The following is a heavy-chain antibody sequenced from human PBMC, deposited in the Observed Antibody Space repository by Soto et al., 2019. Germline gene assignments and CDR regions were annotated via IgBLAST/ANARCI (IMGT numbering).Heavy chain of an antibody. CDR1: GYTFFTYD. J-gene: IGHJ5*02. CDR2: ISTYSGDT. CDR3: SRHHGPTTSENWFDP. V-gene: IGHV1-18*01. Sequence: QVHLVQSGVEVKTPGASVKVSCQASGYTFFTYDISWVRQAPGQGLEWMGLISTYSGDTKYAQKFQGRVTMTTDTSTTTSYLELRSLRSADTAVYYCSRHHGPTTSENWFDPLGQGTLVTVSS. D-gene: IGHD5-12*01.